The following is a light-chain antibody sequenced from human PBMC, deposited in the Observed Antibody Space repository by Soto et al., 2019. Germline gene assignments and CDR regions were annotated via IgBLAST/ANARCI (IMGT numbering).Light chain of an antibody. Sequence: DIQMTQSSSTLSASVGDRVTITCRASQSISSWLSWYQQEPGKPPKLLIYKASSLESGVPSRFGGSGSGTEFTLTISSLQPDDFAPYYCLQYNSYPWTFGQGTKV. J-gene: IGKJ1*01. CDR1: QSISSW. CDR2: KAS. CDR3: LQYNSYPWT. V-gene: IGKV1-5*03.